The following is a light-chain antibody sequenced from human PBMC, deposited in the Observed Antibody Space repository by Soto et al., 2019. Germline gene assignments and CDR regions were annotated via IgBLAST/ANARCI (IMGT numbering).Light chain of an antibody. Sequence: QSALTQPASVSGSPGQSTTISCTGTSSDVGGYNYVSWYQQHPGKAPKLMIYDVSNRPSGVSNRFSGSKSGNTASLTISGLQAEDEADYYCSSYTSSSPDVVFGGGTQLTVL. CDR3: SSYTSSSPDVV. CDR1: SSDVGGYNY. J-gene: IGLJ2*01. V-gene: IGLV2-14*01. CDR2: DVS.